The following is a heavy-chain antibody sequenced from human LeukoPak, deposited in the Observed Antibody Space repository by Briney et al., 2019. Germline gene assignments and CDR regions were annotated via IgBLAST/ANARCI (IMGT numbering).Heavy chain of an antibody. J-gene: IGHJ6*04. CDR3: ARGPAYGSGSYCRV. CDR1: GGTFSSYA. CDR2: MNPNSGNT. D-gene: IGHD3-10*01. V-gene: IGHV1-8*02. Sequence: VASVKVSCKASGGTFSSYAISWVRQATGQGLEWMGWMNPNSGNTGYAQKFQGRVTMTRNTSISTAYMELSSLRSEDTAVYYCARGPAYGSGSYCRVWGKGTTVTISS.